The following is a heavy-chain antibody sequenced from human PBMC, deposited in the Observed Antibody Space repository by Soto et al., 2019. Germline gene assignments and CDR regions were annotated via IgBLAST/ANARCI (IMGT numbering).Heavy chain of an antibody. Sequence: GGSLRLSCAASGFTFSSYGMHWVRQAPGKGLEWVAVISYDGSNKYYADSVKGRFTISRDNSKNTLYLQMNSLRAEDTAVYYCAKGDTAMVTVYYYYGMDVWGQGTTVTVSS. D-gene: IGHD5-18*01. V-gene: IGHV3-30*18. CDR3: AKGDTAMVTVYYYYGMDV. CDR1: GFTFSSYG. J-gene: IGHJ6*02. CDR2: ISYDGSNK.